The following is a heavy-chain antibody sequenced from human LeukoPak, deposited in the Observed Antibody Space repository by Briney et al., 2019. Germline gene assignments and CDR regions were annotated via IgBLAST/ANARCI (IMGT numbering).Heavy chain of an antibody. D-gene: IGHD2-2*01. CDR1: GDSINSGGFY. V-gene: IGHV4-30-2*01. CDR2: IHQSGIT. Sequence: SQTLSLTCNVSGDSINSGGFYWNWIRQPPGKGLEWIAYIHQSGITVSNPSLKSRLTLSLDASKNQFSLKLSSVTAADTAVYYCARHKTPIVAVPGAFDIWGQGTMVTVSS. CDR3: ARHKTPIVAVPGAFDI. J-gene: IGHJ3*02.